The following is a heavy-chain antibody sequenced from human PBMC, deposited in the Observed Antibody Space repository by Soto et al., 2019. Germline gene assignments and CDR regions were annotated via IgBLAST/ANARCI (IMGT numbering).Heavy chain of an antibody. CDR2: INSDGSST. CDR3: ARDYYTRLGHCSGGGCPLDY. J-gene: IGHJ4*02. CDR1: GFTFSTYW. V-gene: IGHV3-74*01. D-gene: IGHD2-15*01. Sequence: EVQLVESGGGLVQPGGSLRLSCAASGFTFSTYWMHWVRQAPGKGLVWVSRINSDGSSTNYADSVKGRFTICRDNAENTLYLEINNLRAEDTAVYYCARDYYTRLGHCSGGGCPLDYWGQGTLVTVSS.